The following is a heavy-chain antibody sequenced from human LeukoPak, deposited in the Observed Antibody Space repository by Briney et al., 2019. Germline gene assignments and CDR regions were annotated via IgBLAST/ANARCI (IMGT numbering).Heavy chain of an antibody. CDR1: GFTFKNYA. D-gene: IGHD3-9*01. CDR2: ITGSGGTT. Sequence: PGGSLRLSCAASGFTFKNYAMSWVRQAPGKGLEWVSAITGSGGTTFYADSVKGRFTISRDNSKNTLYLQMNSLRAEDTAVYYCAKWGDYDILTGYYDPDYWGRGTLVTVSS. CDR3: AKWGDYDILTGYYDPDY. J-gene: IGHJ4*02. V-gene: IGHV3-23*01.